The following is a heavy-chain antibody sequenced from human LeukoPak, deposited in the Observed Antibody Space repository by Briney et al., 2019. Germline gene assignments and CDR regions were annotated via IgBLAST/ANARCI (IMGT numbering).Heavy chain of an antibody. V-gene: IGHV3-64D*06. J-gene: IGHJ3*02. CDR1: GFTFSTFP. Sequence: GESLKISCSASGFTFSTFPMHSVRQAPGKGLEYFSAISRNGDTTYYADSVKGRFTISRDNSKNTLYLQMSSLRPEDTAVYYCVKALTDDAFDIWGQGTMVTVSS. CDR2: ISRNGDTT. D-gene: IGHD1-14*01. CDR3: VKALTDDAFDI.